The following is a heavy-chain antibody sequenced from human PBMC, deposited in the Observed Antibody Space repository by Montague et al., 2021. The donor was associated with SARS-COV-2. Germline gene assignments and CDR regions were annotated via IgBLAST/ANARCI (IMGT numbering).Heavy chain of an antibody. CDR3: AKDRIVVVVAALFDP. CDR2: ISGSGGST. V-gene: IGHV3-23*01. J-gene: IGHJ5*02. Sequence: FLSLSCSASGFTFSSYAMSWVRQAPGKGLEWVSAISGSGGSTYYADSVKGRFTISRDNSKNTLYLQMNSLRAEDTAVYYCAKDRIVVVVAALFDPWGQGTLVTVSS. D-gene: IGHD2-15*01. CDR1: GFTFSSYA.